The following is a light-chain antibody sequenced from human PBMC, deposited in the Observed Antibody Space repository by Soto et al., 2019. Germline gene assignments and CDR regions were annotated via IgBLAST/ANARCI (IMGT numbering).Light chain of an antibody. CDR2: EVS. CDR3: CSYTRTSTYV. J-gene: IGLJ1*01. Sequence: QSVLTQPASVSGSPGQSITISCTGTSRDVGGYNYVSWYQHHPGKVPKLMIYEVSNRPSGVSNRLSGSKSGNTASLTISGIQAEDEADYYCCSYTRTSTYVFGTGTKVTVL. V-gene: IGLV2-14*01. CDR1: SRDVGGYNY.